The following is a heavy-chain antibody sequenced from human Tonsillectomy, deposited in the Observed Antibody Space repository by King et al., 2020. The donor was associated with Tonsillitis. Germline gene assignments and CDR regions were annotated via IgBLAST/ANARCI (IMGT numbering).Heavy chain of an antibody. CDR2: IKQDGSEK. J-gene: IGHJ6*02. V-gene: IGHV3-7*01. CDR1: GFTFNSYW. CDR3: ARDRAITEYYYYGMDV. D-gene: IGHD1-26*01. Sequence: VQLVESGGGLVQPGGSLRLSCAASGFTFNSYWMNWVRHAPGKGLEWGANIKQDGSEKYYVDSVKGRFTISRDNAKNALYLQMNSLRAEDTAVYYCARDRAITEYYYYGMDVWGQGTTVTVSS.